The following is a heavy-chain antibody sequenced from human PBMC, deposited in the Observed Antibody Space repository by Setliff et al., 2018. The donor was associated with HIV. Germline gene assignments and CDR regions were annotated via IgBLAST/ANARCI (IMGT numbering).Heavy chain of an antibody. J-gene: IGHJ4*02. V-gene: IGHV4-4*02. CDR3: ARGSDLAARVYFDY. Sequence: LSLTCAVSGGSISRSNWWSWVRQPPGKGLEWIGEIYHSGSTKYNPSLKSRVTISVDKSKNHFSLNLNSVTAADTAVYYCARGSDLAARVYFDYWGQGTLVTVSS. D-gene: IGHD6-6*01. CDR1: GGSISRSNW. CDR2: IYHSGST.